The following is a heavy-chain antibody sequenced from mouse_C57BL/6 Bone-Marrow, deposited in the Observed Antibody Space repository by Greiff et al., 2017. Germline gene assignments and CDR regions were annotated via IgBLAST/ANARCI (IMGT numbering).Heavy chain of an antibody. Sequence: QVQLQQPGAELVKPGASVKMSCKASGYTFTSYWITWVKQRPGQGLEWIGDIYPGSGSTNYNEKFKSKATLTVDTSSSTAYMQRRSLTSEDCAVYYGARKKVDGYYVGFAYWGQGALDTVSA. J-gene: IGHJ3*01. CDR3: ARKKVDGYYVGFAY. D-gene: IGHD2-3*01. CDR2: IYPGSGST. CDR1: GYTFTSYW. V-gene: IGHV1-55*01.